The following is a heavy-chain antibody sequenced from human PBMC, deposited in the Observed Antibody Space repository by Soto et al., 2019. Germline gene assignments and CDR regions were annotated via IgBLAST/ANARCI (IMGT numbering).Heavy chain of an antibody. V-gene: IGHV4-34*01. Sequence: QVQLQQWGAGLLKPSETLSLTCAVYGGSFSGYYWSWIRQPPGKRLEWIGEINHSGSTNYNPSLKSRVNISVDTSKNHFSLKLSSVTAADTAVYYCARTYDSSGYYHDAFDIWGQGTMVTVSS. D-gene: IGHD3-22*01. CDR3: ARTYDSSGYYHDAFDI. CDR1: GGSFSGYY. CDR2: INHSGST. J-gene: IGHJ3*02.